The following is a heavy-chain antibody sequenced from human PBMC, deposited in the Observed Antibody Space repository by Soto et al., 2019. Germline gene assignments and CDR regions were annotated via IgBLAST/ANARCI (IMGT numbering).Heavy chain of an antibody. Sequence: GGSLILSCAASGFTFSSYAMSWVRPAPGKGLEWVSAISGSGGSTYYADSVKGRFTISRDNSKNTLYLQMNSLRAEDTAVYYCAKDPPGGGYYYGMDVWGQGTTVPVSS. V-gene: IGHV3-23*01. CDR2: ISGSGGST. D-gene: IGHD2-15*01. CDR1: GFTFSSYA. J-gene: IGHJ6*02. CDR3: AKDPPGGGYYYGMDV.